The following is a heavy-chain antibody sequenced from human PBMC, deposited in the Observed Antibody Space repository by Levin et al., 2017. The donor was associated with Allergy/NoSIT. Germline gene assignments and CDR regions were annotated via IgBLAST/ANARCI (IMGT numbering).Heavy chain of an antibody. Sequence: PGGSLRLSCAASGFTFRNAMMSWVRRAPGKGLEWVGRIKSRSDGGTRDYASPVKGRFTISRDDSKNTLFLQMNSLKPEDSGVYYCTTEEGSFYFWGRGTLVTVSS. D-gene: IGHD3-10*01. V-gene: IGHV3-15*01. CDR2: IKSRSDGGTR. J-gene: IGHJ4*02. CDR1: GFTFRNAM. CDR3: TTEEGSFYF.